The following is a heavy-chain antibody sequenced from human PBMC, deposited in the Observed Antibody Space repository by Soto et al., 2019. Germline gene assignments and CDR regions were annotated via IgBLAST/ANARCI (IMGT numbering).Heavy chain of an antibody. V-gene: IGHV3-9*01. J-gene: IGHJ3*02. CDR2: ISWNSGSI. CDR1: GFTFSDYY. CDR3: AKERYSSSWYPFDI. Sequence: GGSLRLSCAASGFTFSDYYMSWIRQAPGKGLEWVSGISWNSGSIGYADSVKGRFTISRDNAKNSLYLQMNSLRAEDTALYYCAKERYSSSWYPFDIWGQGTMVTVSS. D-gene: IGHD6-13*01.